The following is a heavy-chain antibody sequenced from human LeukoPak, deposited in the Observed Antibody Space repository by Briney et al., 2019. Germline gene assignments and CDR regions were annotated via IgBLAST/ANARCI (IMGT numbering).Heavy chain of an antibody. Sequence: GGSLRLSCAASGFTFSSYAMGWVRQAPGKGLEWVSAISGSGGSTYYADSVKGRFTISRDNSKNTLYLQMNSLRAEDTAVYYCAKDLESVYYYDSSGYYSRPGYFDYWGQGTLVTVSS. D-gene: IGHD3-22*01. J-gene: IGHJ4*02. CDR1: GFTFSSYA. CDR2: ISGSGGST. CDR3: AKDLESVYYYDSSGYYSRPGYFDY. V-gene: IGHV3-23*01.